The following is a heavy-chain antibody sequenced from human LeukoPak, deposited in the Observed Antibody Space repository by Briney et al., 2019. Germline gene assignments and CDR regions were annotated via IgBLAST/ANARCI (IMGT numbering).Heavy chain of an antibody. CDR1: GFTFSSYW. CDR3: VKDLDFRADC. V-gene: IGHV3-74*01. Sequence: PGGSLRLSCAASGFTFSSYWMHSVRQTPGRGLVWVARINTDGTIIDYADSVQGRFTISRDNAKNTLYLQMNSLRAEDTALYYCVKDLDFRADCWGQGTLVTVSS. D-gene: IGHD2/OR15-2a*01. J-gene: IGHJ4*02. CDR2: INTDGTII.